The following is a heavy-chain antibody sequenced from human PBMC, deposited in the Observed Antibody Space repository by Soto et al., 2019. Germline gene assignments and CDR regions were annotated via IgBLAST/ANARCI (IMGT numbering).Heavy chain of an antibody. Sequence: SETLSLTCTVSGGSVSSGSYYWSWIRQPPGKGLEWIGYIYYSGSTNYNPSLKSRVTISVDTSKNQFSLKLNSVTAADTAVYYCVRERALPARSMDVWVQGPTVSVSS. CDR1: GGSVSSGSYY. D-gene: IGHD2-2*01. V-gene: IGHV4-61*01. CDR3: VRERALPARSMDV. CDR2: IYYSGST. J-gene: IGHJ6*02.